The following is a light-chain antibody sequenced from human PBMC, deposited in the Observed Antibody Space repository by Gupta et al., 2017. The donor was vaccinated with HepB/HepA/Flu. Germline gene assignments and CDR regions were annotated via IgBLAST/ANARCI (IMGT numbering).Light chain of an antibody. CDR2: KSD. CDR3: AAWDDSLFAWV. CDR1: RSNNGMNN. V-gene: IGLV1-44*01. J-gene: IGLJ3*02. Sequence: QSVLTQPPSASGIPGQRVTISCSGGRSNNGMNNVNWYQQVPGTAPKLLIYKSDQRPSGVPDRFSASKSDTSASLAISGLQSEDETDYYCAAWDDSLFAWVFGGGTKLTVL.